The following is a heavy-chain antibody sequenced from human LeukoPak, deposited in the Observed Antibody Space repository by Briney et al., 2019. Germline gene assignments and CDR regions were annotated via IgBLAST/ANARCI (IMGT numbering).Heavy chain of an antibody. CDR3: RRAGDYSHPYDY. J-gene: IGHJ4*02. CDR2: IYSVGST. CDR1: WFTVSSNC. D-gene: IGHD3-22*01. V-gene: IGHV3-53*01. Sequence: PGGSLRLSCAASWFTVSSNCMSWVRQAPGKGLEWVSFIYSVGSTYYEDSLKGRFTISRDNSKNTLYLQMNSLRAEDTAVYYARRAGDYSHPYDYWGQGTLVTVSS.